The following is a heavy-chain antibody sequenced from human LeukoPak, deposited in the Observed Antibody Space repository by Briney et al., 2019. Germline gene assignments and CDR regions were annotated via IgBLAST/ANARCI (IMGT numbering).Heavy chain of an antibody. CDR3: ARDQTAVGDFWSGFGIAGIDY. CDR2: INPSGGST. Sequence: GASVKVSCKASGYTFTSYYMHWVRQAPGQGLEWMGIINPSGGSTSYAQKFQGRVTMTRDTSTSTVYMELSSLRSEDTAVYYCARDQTAVGDFWSGFGIAGIDYWGQGTLVTVSS. V-gene: IGHV1-46*01. D-gene: IGHD3-3*01. J-gene: IGHJ4*02. CDR1: GYTFTSYY.